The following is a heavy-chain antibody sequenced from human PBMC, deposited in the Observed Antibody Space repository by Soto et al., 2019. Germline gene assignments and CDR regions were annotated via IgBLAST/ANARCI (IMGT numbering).Heavy chain of an antibody. Sequence: QVQLVESGGGVVQPGRSLRLSCAASGFPFTTYGMHWVREGPGKGLDWVAAISYDGSNKFYADSVKGRFTISRDNSKKPLYLQMNSLRPGDTAMYYCGGGQYYFDYRGQGTLVIVSS. CDR1: GFPFTTYG. D-gene: IGHD3-10*01. CDR3: GGGQYYFDY. V-gene: IGHV3-30*03. CDR2: ISYDGSNK. J-gene: IGHJ4*02.